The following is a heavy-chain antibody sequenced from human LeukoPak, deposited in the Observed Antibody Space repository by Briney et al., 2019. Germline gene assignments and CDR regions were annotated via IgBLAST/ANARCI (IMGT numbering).Heavy chain of an antibody. D-gene: IGHD1-7*01. CDR1: GFTLSSHW. V-gene: IGHV3-7*01. CDR2: INQDGSAK. J-gene: IGHJ4*02. Sequence: GGSLRLSCAASGFTLSSHWMSWVRQAPGKGLEWVANINQDGSAKYYVDSVKGRFTISRDNAKNSMYLQMNSLRAEDTAVYYCARWEIRGTAHQLDYWGQGTLVTVSS. CDR3: ARWEIRGTAHQLDY.